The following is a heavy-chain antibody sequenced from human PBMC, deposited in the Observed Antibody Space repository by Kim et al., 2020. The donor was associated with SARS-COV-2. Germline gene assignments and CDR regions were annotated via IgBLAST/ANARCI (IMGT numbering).Heavy chain of an antibody. V-gene: IGHV3-33*01. CDR3: ARVRRGYSGYDLDY. D-gene: IGHD5-12*01. Sequence: YAESVKGRFTISRDNSKNTLYLQMNSLRAEDTAVYYCARVRRGYSGYDLDYWGQGTLVTVSS. J-gene: IGHJ4*02.